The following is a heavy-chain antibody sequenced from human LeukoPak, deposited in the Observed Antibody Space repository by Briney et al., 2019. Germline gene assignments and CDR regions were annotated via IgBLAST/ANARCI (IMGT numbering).Heavy chain of an antibody. J-gene: IGHJ5*02. CDR1: GGSISSSSYY. CDR2: IYYSGST. CDR3: ARAWGSITMVRGRFDP. D-gene: IGHD3-10*01. V-gene: IGHV4-39*01. Sequence: SETLSLTCTVSGGSISSSSYYWGWIRQPPGKGLEWIGSIYYSGSTYYNPSLKSRVTISVDTSKNQFSLKLSSVTAADTAVYYCARAWGSITMVRGRFDPWGQGTLVTVSS.